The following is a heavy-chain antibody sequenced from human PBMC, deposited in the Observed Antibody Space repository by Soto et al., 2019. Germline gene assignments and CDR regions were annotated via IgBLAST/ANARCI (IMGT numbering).Heavy chain of an antibody. V-gene: IGHV3-30*18. J-gene: IGHJ4*02. CDR2: ISYDGSNK. CDR1: GFTFSSYV. D-gene: IGHD3-22*01. CDR3: AKGLGYYYDSSGFWDY. Sequence: GGSRRRSWAASGFTFSSYVMHGVRQAPGKGLEWVAVISYDGSNKYYADSVKGRFTISRDNSKNTLYLQMNSLRAEDTAVYYCAKGLGYYYDSSGFWDYWGQGTLVTVSS.